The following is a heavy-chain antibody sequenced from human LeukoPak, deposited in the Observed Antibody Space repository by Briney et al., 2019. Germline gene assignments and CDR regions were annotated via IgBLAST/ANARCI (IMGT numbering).Heavy chain of an antibody. D-gene: IGHD3-22*01. V-gene: IGHV3-7*01. J-gene: IGHJ4*02. CDR1: GFTFSEDW. Sequence: GGSLRLSCAASGFTFSEDWMSWVRQAPGKGLEWVANIKQDGSEKYYVDSVKGRFTISRDNAKNSLYLQMNSLRAEDTAVYYCARGDGGVYDSSGYYGWGQGTLVTVSS. CDR2: IKQDGSEK. CDR3: ARGDGGVYDSSGYYG.